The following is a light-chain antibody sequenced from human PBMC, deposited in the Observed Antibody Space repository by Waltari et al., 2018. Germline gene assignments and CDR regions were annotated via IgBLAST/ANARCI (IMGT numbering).Light chain of an antibody. CDR3: QQYGSSLRT. Sequence: IVLTQSPGTLSLSPGERATLSCRASQSVSSSYLAWYQQKPGQAPRLLIYGASSRATGIPDRFSGIGSGTDFTLTISRLEPEDFAVYYCQQYGSSLRTFGQGSKVEIK. V-gene: IGKV3-20*01. CDR1: QSVSSSY. CDR2: GAS. J-gene: IGKJ1*01.